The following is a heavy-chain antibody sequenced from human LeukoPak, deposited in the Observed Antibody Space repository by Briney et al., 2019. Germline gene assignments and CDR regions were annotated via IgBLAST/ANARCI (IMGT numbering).Heavy chain of an antibody. D-gene: IGHD3-22*01. CDR2: IYTSGST. J-gene: IGHJ2*01. V-gene: IGHV4-4*07. CDR1: GGSISSYY. CDR3: AGTYYYDSSGYYSFDL. Sequence: SETLSLTCTVSGGSISSYYWSRIRQPAGKGLEWIGRIYTSGSTNYNPSLKSRVTMSVDTSKNQFSLKLSSVTAADTAVYYCAGTYYYDSSGYYSFDLWGRGTLVTVSS.